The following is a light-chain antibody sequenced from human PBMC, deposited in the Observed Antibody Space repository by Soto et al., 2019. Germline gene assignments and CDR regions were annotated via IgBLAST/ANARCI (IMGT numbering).Light chain of an antibody. CDR3: QQYNDWWT. Sequence: EIVMTQSPATLSVSPGERATLYCRASQSVSNNLTWYQQKPGQPPRLLIYGASTRATGVPGRFSGSGSGTEFTLTMRSLQSEDFAVYYCQQYNDWWTFGQGTKGDIK. J-gene: IGKJ1*01. CDR1: QSVSNN. V-gene: IGKV3-15*01. CDR2: GAS.